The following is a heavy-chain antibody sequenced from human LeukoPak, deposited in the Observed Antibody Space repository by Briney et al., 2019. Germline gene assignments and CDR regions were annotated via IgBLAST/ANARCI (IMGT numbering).Heavy chain of an antibody. J-gene: IGHJ3*02. CDR2: ISYDGSNK. CDR3: ARDLAGPHDRRHGAFDI. Sequence: QPGGSLRLSCAASGFTFSSYAMHWVRQAPGKGLEWVAVISYDGSNKYYADSVKGRFTISRDNSKNTLYLQMNSLRAEDTAVYYCARDLAGPHDRRHGAFDIWGQGTMVTVSS. V-gene: IGHV3-30-3*01. D-gene: IGHD1-14*01. CDR1: GFTFSSYA.